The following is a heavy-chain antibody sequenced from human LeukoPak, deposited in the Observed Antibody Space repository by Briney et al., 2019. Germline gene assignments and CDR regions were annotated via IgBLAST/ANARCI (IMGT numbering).Heavy chain of an antibody. D-gene: IGHD3-9*01. Sequence: GGSLRLSCAASGFTFSSYSMNWVRQAPGKGLEWVSYISSSSSTIYYADSVKGRFTISRDNAKNSLYLQMNSLRAEDTAVYYCARHILAGYHDYWGQGTLVTVSS. CDR2: ISSSSSTI. CDR1: GFTFSSYS. CDR3: ARHILAGYHDY. J-gene: IGHJ4*02. V-gene: IGHV3-48*01.